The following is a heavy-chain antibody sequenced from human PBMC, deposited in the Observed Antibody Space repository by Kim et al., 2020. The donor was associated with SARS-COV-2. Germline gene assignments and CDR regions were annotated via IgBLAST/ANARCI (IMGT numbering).Heavy chain of an antibody. Sequence: GGSLRLSCAASGFTFSSYSMNWVRQAPGKGLEWVSSISSSSSYIYYEDSVKGRFTISRDNAKNSLYLQMNSLRAEDTAVYYCGAGEILTGYSNDAFDIWG. CDR1: GFTFSSYS. J-gene: IGHJ3*02. CDR2: ISSSSSYI. CDR3: GAGEILTGYSNDAFDI. V-gene: IGHV3-21*01. D-gene: IGHD3-9*01.